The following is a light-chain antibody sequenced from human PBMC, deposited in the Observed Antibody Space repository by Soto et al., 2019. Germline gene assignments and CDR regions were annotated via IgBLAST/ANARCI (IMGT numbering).Light chain of an antibody. Sequence: EIVLTQSPGTLSLSPGERATLSCRSSQSVSSSYLAWYKQKPGQAPRLLIYGASGRATGIPDRFSGSGSGTDFTLTISRLEPEDFAVYYCQQYGSSPPVIFGQGTRLEIK. CDR2: GAS. CDR3: QQYGSSPPVI. CDR1: QSVSSSY. J-gene: IGKJ5*01. V-gene: IGKV3-20*01.